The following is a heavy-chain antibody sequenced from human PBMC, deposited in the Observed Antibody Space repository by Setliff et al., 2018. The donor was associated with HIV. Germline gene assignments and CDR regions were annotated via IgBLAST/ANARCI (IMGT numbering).Heavy chain of an antibody. D-gene: IGHD5-12*01. V-gene: IGHV1-2*06. Sequence: EASVKVSCKASGSTFTGYYLHRVLPAPGQGLAWTGRINPNSGGTNYAQKFQGRGTMTRDTSISTASMALSRLRSDDTAVYYCAHHARVGDGYNYDYYYYYMDVWGKGTTVTVSS. CDR1: GSTFTGYY. J-gene: IGHJ6*03. CDR3: AHHARVGDGYNYDYYYYYMDV. CDR2: INPNSGGT.